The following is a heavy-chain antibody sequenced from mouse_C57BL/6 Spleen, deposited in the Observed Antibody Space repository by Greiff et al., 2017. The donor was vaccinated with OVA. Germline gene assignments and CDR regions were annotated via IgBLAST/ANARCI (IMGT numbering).Heavy chain of an antibody. D-gene: IGHD3-3*01. J-gene: IGHJ3*01. CDR3: DQEGRFAY. Sequence: QVQLQQSGAELARPGASVKLSCKASGYTFTSYGISWVKQRTGQGLEWIGEIYPRSGNTYYNEKFKGKATLTADKSSSTAYMEIRSLTYEASPVSISDQEGRFAYWGQGTLVTVAA. CDR2: IYPRSGNT. V-gene: IGHV1-81*01. CDR1: GYTFTSYG.